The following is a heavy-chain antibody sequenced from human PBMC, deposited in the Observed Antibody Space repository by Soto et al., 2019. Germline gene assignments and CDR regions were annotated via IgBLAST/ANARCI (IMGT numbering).Heavy chain of an antibody. D-gene: IGHD6-13*01. Sequence: GGSLRLSCAASGFTFSSYGMHWVRQAPGKGLEWVAVIWYDGSNKYYADSVKGRFTISRDNSKNTLYLQMNSLRAEGTAVYYCAREAPTYSSSWVFDYWGQGTLVTVSS. CDR2: IWYDGSNK. J-gene: IGHJ4*02. CDR1: GFTFSSYG. CDR3: AREAPTYSSSWVFDY. V-gene: IGHV3-33*01.